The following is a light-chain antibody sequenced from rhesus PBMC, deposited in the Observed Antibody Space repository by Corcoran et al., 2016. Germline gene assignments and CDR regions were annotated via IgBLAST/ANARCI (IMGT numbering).Light chain of an antibody. CDR3: QQYSSRPLT. J-gene: IGKJ4*01. Sequence: DIQMTQSPSSLSASVGDTVTITCRASQGISSWLAWYQQKPGKAPKLLIYKASRLQSGVPSRFGGSGSGTDFTLTISSLQSEDFATYYCQQYSSRPLTFGGGTKVELK. V-gene: IGKV1-22*01. CDR2: KAS. CDR1: QGISSW.